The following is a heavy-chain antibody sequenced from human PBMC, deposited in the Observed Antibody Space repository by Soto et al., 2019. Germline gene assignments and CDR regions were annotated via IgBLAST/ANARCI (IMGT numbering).Heavy chain of an antibody. CDR1: GGSISSSSYY. D-gene: IGHD5-12*01. CDR2: IYYSGST. J-gene: IGHJ4*02. Sequence: QLQLQESGPGLVKPSETLSLTCTVSGGSISSSSYYWGWIRQPPGKGLEWIGSIYYSGSTYYNPSLKSRVTISVDTSKNQFSLKLSSVTAADTAVYYCARLAQAGWDIVATIRGMPFDYWGQGTLVTVSS. V-gene: IGHV4-39*01. CDR3: ARLAQAGWDIVATIRGMPFDY.